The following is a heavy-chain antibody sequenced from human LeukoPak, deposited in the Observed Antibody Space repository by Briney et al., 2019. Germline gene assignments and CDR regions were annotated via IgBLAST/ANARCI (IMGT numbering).Heavy chain of an antibody. V-gene: IGHV4-39*01. CDR2: IYYSGST. Sequence: SETLSLTCTVSGGSISSYYWSWIRQPPGKGLEWIGGIYYSGSTYYNPSLQSRVTISVDTSKTQFSLKLTSVTAADTAVYYCARQPYGSGSSLPRWGQGTLVTVSS. J-gene: IGHJ4*02. D-gene: IGHD3-10*01. CDR1: GGSISSYY. CDR3: ARQPYGSGSSLPR.